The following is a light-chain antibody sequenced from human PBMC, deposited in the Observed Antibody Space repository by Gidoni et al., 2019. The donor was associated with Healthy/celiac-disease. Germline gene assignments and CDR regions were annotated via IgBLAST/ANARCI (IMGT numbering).Light chain of an antibody. CDR2: AAS. CDR1: QSISSY. V-gene: IGKV1-39*01. Sequence: DIQMTQSPSSLSASVGDRVPITCRASQSISSYLNWYQQKPGKAPKLLIYAASSLQSGVPSRFSGSGSGTDFTLTISSLQPEDFATYYCQQSYSTHLTFGQGTKVEIK. CDR3: QQSYSTHLT. J-gene: IGKJ1*01.